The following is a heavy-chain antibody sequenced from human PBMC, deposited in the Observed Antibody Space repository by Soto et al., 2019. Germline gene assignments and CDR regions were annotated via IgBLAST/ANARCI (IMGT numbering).Heavy chain of an antibody. Sequence: PSETLSFTCAVSVYSISSGYYWVWIRQPPGKGLDWIGRIYHSGSTYYNPSLKSRVTISLDTSKNQVSLKLSSVTAADTAVYFGAGDQGYYCYGMEVWGQGTTVTVSS. J-gene: IGHJ6*02. CDR2: IYHSGST. V-gene: IGHV4-38-2*01. CDR3: AGDQGYYCYGMEV. D-gene: IGHD2-2*01. CDR1: VYSISSGYY.